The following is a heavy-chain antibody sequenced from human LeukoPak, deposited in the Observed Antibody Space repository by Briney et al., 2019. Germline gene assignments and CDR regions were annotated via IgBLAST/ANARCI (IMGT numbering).Heavy chain of an antibody. CDR2: IRDSGEA. D-gene: IGHD3/OR15-3a*01. CDR1: GFTFSAYA. V-gene: IGHV3-66*03. Sequence: GGSLRLSCTASGFTFSAYAMMWVRQAPGKGPEWVGLIRDSGEAFYADFARGRFAISRDESENTLYLQMNSLRVEDTAVYFCARDRAANQDWVEFDPWGQGTPVIVSS. J-gene: IGHJ5*02. CDR3: ARDRAANQDWVEFDP.